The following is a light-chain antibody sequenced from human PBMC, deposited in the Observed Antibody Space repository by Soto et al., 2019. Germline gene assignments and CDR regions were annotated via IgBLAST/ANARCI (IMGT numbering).Light chain of an antibody. CDR2: DAS. J-gene: IGKJ5*01. CDR1: QSISGRY. CDR3: QRYGTSPPIT. Sequence: EIVLTQSPATLSLSPGERATLSCGASQSISGRYLAWYQQKPGLAPRLLIYDASSRATGIPDRFSGSGSGTDFTLTISRLEPEDFAVYYCQRYGTSPPITFGQGTRLEIK. V-gene: IGKV3D-20*01.